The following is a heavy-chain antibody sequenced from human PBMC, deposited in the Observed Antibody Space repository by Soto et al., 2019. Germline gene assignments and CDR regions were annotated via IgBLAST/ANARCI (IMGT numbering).Heavy chain of an antibody. CDR2: INHSGST. J-gene: IGHJ6*03. V-gene: IGHV4-34*01. CDR3: ARGRCATVTTSPTPYYYCYYMDV. D-gene: IGHD4-17*01. Sequence: SETLSLTCAVYGGSFSGYYWSWIRQPPGKGLEWIGEINHSGSTNYNPSLKSRVTISVDTSKNQFSLKLSSVTAADTAVYYCARGRCATVTTSPTPYYYCYYMDVWGKGTTVTVSS. CDR1: GGSFSGYY.